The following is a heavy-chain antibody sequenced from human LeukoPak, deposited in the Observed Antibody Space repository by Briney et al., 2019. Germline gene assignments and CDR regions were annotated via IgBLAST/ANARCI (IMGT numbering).Heavy chain of an antibody. Sequence: GGSLRLSCAASAFTFSTYSMNWVRQAPGKGLEWVSYISSSSSTIHYADSVKGRFTISRDNARNSLYLQMNSLRAGDTAVYYCARDAVGARYFDYWGQGTLVTVSS. CDR3: ARDAVGARYFDY. CDR2: ISSSSSTI. J-gene: IGHJ4*02. D-gene: IGHD6-6*01. V-gene: IGHV3-48*01. CDR1: AFTFSTYS.